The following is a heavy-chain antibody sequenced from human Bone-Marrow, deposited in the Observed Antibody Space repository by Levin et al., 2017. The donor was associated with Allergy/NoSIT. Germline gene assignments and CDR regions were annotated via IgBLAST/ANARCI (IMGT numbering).Heavy chain of an antibody. CDR1: GGSICSYY. V-gene: IGHV4-59*08. D-gene: IGHD6-13*01. CDR3: ARHRGSSWELDY. J-gene: IGHJ4*02. CDR2: IYYSGST. Sequence: SETLSLTCTVSGGSICSYYWSWIRQPPGKGLEWIGYIYYSGSTNYNPSLKSRVTISVDTSKNQFSLKLSSVTAADTAVYYCARHRGSSWELDYWGQGTLVTVSS.